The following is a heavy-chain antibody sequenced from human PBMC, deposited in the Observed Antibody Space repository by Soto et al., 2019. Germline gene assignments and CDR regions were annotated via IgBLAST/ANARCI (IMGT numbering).Heavy chain of an antibody. CDR1: DASVWSDSYF. CDR2: ISHTGDT. J-gene: IGHJ5*02. CDR3: ARIVAEVTFDL. D-gene: IGHD2-15*01. Sequence: LSLTCTVSDASVWSDSYFWTWIRQPPGKGLEWIAYISHTGDTNYNPSLKSRVTISVDTSRNQFSLTVTSVTAADTAVYLCARIVAEVTFDLWGKGSRITVYS. V-gene: IGHV4-61*01.